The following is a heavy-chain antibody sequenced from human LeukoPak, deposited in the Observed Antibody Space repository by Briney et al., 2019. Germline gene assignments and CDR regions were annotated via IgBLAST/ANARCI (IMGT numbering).Heavy chain of an antibody. D-gene: IGHD3/OR15-3a*01. Sequence: SETLSLTCTVSGGSINNYYWSWIRQPPGKGLELIGYIYYSGSTNYNPSLKSRVTMSVDTSKNQFSPKVNSVTAADTAVYYCARRTGYYDGFDYWGQGTLVTVSS. V-gene: IGHV4-59*01. J-gene: IGHJ4*02. CDR2: IYYSGST. CDR3: ARRTGYYDGFDY. CDR1: GGSINNYY.